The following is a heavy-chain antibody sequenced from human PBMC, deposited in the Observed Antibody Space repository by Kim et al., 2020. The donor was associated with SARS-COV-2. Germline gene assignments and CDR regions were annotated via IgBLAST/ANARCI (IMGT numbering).Heavy chain of an antibody. D-gene: IGHD5-18*01. J-gene: IGHJ4*02. Sequence: GGSLRLSCAASGFTFSSYGMHWVRQAPGKGLEWVAVIWYDGSNKYYADSVKGRFTISRDNSKNTLYLQMNSLRAEDTAVYYCAREEGPYSYGLPYFDYWGQGTLVTVSS. CDR3: AREEGPYSYGLPYFDY. V-gene: IGHV3-33*08. CDR2: IWYDGSNK. CDR1: GFTFSSYG.